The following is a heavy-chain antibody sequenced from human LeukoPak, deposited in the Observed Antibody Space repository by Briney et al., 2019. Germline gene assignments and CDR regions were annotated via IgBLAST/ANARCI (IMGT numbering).Heavy chain of an antibody. J-gene: IGHJ6*03. V-gene: IGHV1-8*03. CDR2: MNPNSGNT. CDR3: ARGLYDSSGYYYPYYYYYMDV. D-gene: IGHD3-22*01. CDR1: GYTFTSYD. Sequence: ASVKVSCKASGYTFTSYDINWVRQATGQGLEWMGWMNPNSGNTGYAQKFQGRATITRNTSISTAYMELSSLRSEDTAVYYCARGLYDSSGYYYPYYYYYMDVWGKGTTVTVSS.